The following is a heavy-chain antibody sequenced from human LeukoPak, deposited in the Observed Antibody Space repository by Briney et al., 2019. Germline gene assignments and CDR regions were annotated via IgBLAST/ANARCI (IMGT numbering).Heavy chain of an antibody. Sequence: ASVKVSCKASGYTFTSYGISWVRQAPGQGLEWMGWISSYNGNTNYAQKLQGRVTMTRDTSTSTVYMELSSLRSEDTAVYYCAVLMVRGVRFDPWGQGTLVTVSS. CDR2: ISSYNGNT. CDR3: AVLMVRGVRFDP. J-gene: IGHJ5*02. V-gene: IGHV1-18*01. CDR1: GYTFTSYG. D-gene: IGHD3-10*01.